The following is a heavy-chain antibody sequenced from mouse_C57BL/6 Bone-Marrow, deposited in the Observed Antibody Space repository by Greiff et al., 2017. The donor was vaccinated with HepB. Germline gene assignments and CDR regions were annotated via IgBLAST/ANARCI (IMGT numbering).Heavy chain of an antibody. D-gene: IGHD1-1*01. J-gene: IGHJ4*01. CDR3: ARCYYYGSSYDAMDY. Sequence: QVQLQQSGAELARPGASVKLSCKASGYTFTSYGISWVKQRTGQGLEWIGEIYPRSGNTYYNEKFKGKATLTADKSSSTAYMELRSLTSEDSAVYFCARCYYYGSSYDAMDYWGQGTSVTVSS. V-gene: IGHV1-81*01. CDR2: IYPRSGNT. CDR1: GYTFTSYG.